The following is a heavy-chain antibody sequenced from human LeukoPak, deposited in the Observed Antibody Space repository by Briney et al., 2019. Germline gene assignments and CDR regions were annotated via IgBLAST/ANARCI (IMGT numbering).Heavy chain of an antibody. CDR1: GGSFSGYY. CDR3: ARGLGYYDSSGYYSKYYFDH. CDR2: INHSGST. D-gene: IGHD3-22*01. J-gene: IGHJ4*02. V-gene: IGHV4-34*01. Sequence: KTSETLSLTCAVYGGSFSGYYWSWIRQPPGKGLEWIGEINHSGSTNYNPSLKSRVTISVDTSKNQFSLKLSSVTAADTAVYYCARGLGYYDSSGYYSKYYFDHWGQGTLVTVSS.